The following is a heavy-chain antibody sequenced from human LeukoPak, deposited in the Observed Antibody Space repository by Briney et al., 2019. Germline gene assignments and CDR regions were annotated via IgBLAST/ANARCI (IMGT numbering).Heavy chain of an antibody. D-gene: IGHD3-9*01. CDR1: GSTFSSYA. CDR3: ARGDILTGPTNYYYYYGMDV. Sequence: SVKLSCNAFGSTFSSYAISWVRQAPGQGLEWMGRIIPMLGIVIYAQKLQGRVTITADKSTSTAYMELSSLSSEDTAVYYCARGDILTGPTNYYYYYGMDVWGQGTTVTVSS. J-gene: IGHJ6*02. V-gene: IGHV1-69*04. CDR2: IIPMLGIV.